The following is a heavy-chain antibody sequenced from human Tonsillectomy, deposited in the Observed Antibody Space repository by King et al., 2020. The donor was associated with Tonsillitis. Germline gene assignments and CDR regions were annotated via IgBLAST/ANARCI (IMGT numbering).Heavy chain of an antibody. Sequence: VQLVESGGGLVKPGGSLRLSCAASGFTFSNYSMNWVRQAPGKGLEWVSSISSSSSYIYYADSVKGRFTISRDNAKNSLYLQMNSLRAEDTAVYYCARDRFLEWLLYNYYYYMDVWGKGTTVTVSS. V-gene: IGHV3-21*01. CDR2: ISSSSSYI. CDR1: GFTFSNYS. CDR3: ARDRFLEWLLYNYYYYMDV. D-gene: IGHD3-3*01. J-gene: IGHJ6*03.